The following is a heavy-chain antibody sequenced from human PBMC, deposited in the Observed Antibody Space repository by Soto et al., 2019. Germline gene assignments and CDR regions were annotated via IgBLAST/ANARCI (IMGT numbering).Heavy chain of an antibody. V-gene: IGHV3-23*01. CDR2: ISGSGGST. CDR3: AKYPNYYGSGSYYTYYYYGMDV. D-gene: IGHD3-10*01. CDR1: GFTFSSYA. Sequence: PGGSLRLSCAASGFTFSSYAMSWVRQAPGKGLEWVSAISGSGGSTYYADSVKGRFTISRDNSKNTLYLQMNSLRAEDTAVYYCAKYPNYYGSGSYYTYYYYGMDVWGQGTTVTVSS. J-gene: IGHJ6*02.